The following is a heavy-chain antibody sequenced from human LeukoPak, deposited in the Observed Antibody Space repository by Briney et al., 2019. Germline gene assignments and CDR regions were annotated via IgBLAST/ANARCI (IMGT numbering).Heavy chain of an antibody. D-gene: IGHD5-18*01. CDR3: ARDTAMVRGSFDY. V-gene: IGHV1-69*01. CDR1: GGTFSSYA. J-gene: IGHJ4*02. Sequence: GASVTVSCKASGGTFSSYAISWVRQAPGQGLEWMGGIIPIFGTANYAQKFQGRVTITADESTSTAYMELSSLRSEDTAVYYCARDTAMVRGSFDYWGQGTLVTVSS. CDR2: IIPIFGTA.